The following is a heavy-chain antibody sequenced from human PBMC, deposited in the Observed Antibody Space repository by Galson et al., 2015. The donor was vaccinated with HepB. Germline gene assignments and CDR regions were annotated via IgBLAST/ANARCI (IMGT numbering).Heavy chain of an antibody. Sequence: QSGAEVKKPGESLKISCKGSGYSFTSYWIGWVRQMPGKGLEWMGIIYPGDSDTRYSPSFQGQVTISADKSISTAYLQWSSLKASDTAMYYCARHPARYYYDSSGYYYGLSYFDYWGQGTLVTVSS. CDR1: GYSFTSYW. CDR3: ARHPARYYYDSSGYYYGLSYFDY. CDR2: IYPGDSDT. V-gene: IGHV5-51*01. D-gene: IGHD3-22*01. J-gene: IGHJ4*02.